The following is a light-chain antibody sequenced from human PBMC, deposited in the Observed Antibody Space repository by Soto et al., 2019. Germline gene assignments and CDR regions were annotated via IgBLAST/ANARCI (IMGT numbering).Light chain of an antibody. J-gene: IGKJ1*01. CDR3: QQFNNWHPWT. V-gene: IGKV3-15*01. CDR2: GAS. Sequence: EIVLTQSPGTLSLSPGERATLSCRTSQSVSSNYLAWYQQKPGQAPRLLLYGASTRAAGIPDRFSGSGSGTEFTLPISGLQSDDVAVSYCQQFNNWHPWTFGQGTKVDI. CDR1: QSVSSN.